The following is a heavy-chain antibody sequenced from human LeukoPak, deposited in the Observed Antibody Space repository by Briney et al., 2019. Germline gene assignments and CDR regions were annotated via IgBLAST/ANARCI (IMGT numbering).Heavy chain of an antibody. V-gene: IGHV1-18*01. D-gene: IGHD7-27*01. CDR1: GYTSTSYG. Sequence: ASVKVSCKASGYTSTSYGISWVRQAPGQGLEWMGWISGYNGNTNYAQKFQGRLTMTTDTSTSTAYMELRSLRSDDTAVYYCARAPGNLGIYHYGVDVWGQGTTVTVSS. CDR2: ISGYNGNT. J-gene: IGHJ6*02. CDR3: ARAPGNLGIYHYGVDV.